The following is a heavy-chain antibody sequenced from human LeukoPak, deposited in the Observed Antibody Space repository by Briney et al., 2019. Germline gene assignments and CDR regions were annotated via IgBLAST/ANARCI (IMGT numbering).Heavy chain of an antibody. CDR1: GYIFTSYV. CDR2: INTNTGNP. J-gene: IGHJ4*02. V-gene: IGHV7-4-1*02. D-gene: IGHD3-22*01. CDR3: ARGDYETHGYQTR. Sequence: ASVKVSSKASGYIFTSYVLHWVRQAPGQGLEWMGWINTNTGNPTYAQGFTGRFVFSLDTSVSTAYLQISSLKADDTAMYYCARGDYETHGYQTRWGQGTLVTVSS.